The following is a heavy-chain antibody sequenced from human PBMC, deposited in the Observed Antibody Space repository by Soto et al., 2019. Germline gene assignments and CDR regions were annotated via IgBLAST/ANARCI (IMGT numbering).Heavy chain of an antibody. V-gene: IGHV3-23*01. D-gene: IGHD6-19*01. CDR3: AKGGRQWLVTSDFNY. CDR1: GFTFSSYA. Sequence: EVQLLESGGGLVQPGGSLRLSCAASGFTFSSYALRWVRQAPVKGLEWVSAISGSGDSTYYADSVKGRFTISRDSSKNTVSLEMTSLRAEDTAVYYCAKGGRQWLVTSDFNYWGQGALVTVSS. J-gene: IGHJ4*02. CDR2: ISGSGDST.